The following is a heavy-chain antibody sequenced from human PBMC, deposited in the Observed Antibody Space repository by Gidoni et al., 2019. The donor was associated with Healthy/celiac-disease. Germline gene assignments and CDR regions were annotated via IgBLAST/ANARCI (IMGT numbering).Heavy chain of an antibody. J-gene: IGHJ4*02. CDR2: INPSGGST. D-gene: IGHD2-15*01. Sequence: QVQLVQSGAEVKKPGASVKVSCTASGYTFTSYYMHWVRQAPGQGLEWMGIINPSGGSTSYAQKFQGRVTMTRDTATSTVYMELRSLSSEDTDVYYCARDYGGNCEFDYWGQGTLVTVSS. CDR1: GYTFTSYY. V-gene: IGHV1-46*01. CDR3: ARDYGGNCEFDY.